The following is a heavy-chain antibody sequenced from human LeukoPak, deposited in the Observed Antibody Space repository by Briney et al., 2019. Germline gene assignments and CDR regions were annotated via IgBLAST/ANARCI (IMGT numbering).Heavy chain of an antibody. Sequence: GGSLRLSCAASGFNLKTYSINWVRQAPGKGLEWISYITSDSAFMYYADSVKGRFTISRDNAKNTLYLQMNSLGAEDTAVYYCAKAESIVVVPAAVDYWGQGTLVTVSS. D-gene: IGHD2-2*01. CDR1: GFNLKTYS. CDR3: AKAESIVVVPAAVDY. V-gene: IGHV3-48*01. CDR2: ITSDSAFM. J-gene: IGHJ4*02.